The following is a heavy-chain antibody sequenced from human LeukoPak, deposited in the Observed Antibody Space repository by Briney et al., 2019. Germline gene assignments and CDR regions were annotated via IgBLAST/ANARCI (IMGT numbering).Heavy chain of an antibody. Sequence: SETLSLTCTVSGYSISSGYHWGWIRQPPGKGLEWIGSIYHSGSTYYNPSLKSRVTISVDTPKNQFSLKLTSVTAEDTAVYYCARTYDPYYFDYWGQGTLVTVSS. D-gene: IGHD5-12*01. V-gene: IGHV4-38-2*02. CDR3: ARTYDPYYFDY. CDR2: IYHSGST. J-gene: IGHJ4*02. CDR1: GYSISSGYH.